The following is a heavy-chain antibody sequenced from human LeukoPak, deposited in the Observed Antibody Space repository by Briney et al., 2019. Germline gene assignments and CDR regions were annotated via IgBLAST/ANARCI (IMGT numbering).Heavy chain of an antibody. CDR3: ARPLSTTLRDYFDP. V-gene: IGHV3-74*01. D-gene: IGHD3-16*02. Sequence: PGRSLRLSCAASGFTFSSFGMHWVRQAPGKGLVWVSRINDDGSGTNYADSVEGRFTISRDNAKNTLYLQMNSLRAEDTAVYYCARPLSTTLRDYFDPWGQGTLVTVSS. CDR2: INDDGSGT. CDR1: GFTFSSFG. J-gene: IGHJ5*02.